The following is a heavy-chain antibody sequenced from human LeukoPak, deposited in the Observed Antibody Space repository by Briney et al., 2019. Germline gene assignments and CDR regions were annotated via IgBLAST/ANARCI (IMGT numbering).Heavy chain of an antibody. CDR1: GYTFTGYY. CDR2: INPNSGGT. Sequence: ASVKVSCKASGYTFTGYYMHWVRQAPGQGLEWMGWINPNSGGTNYAQKFQGRVTMTRDTSISTAYMALSRLRSDDTAVYYCARSMVRGAAHYYYYMDVWGKGTTVTVSS. J-gene: IGHJ6*03. V-gene: IGHV1-2*02. D-gene: IGHD3-10*01. CDR3: ARSMVRGAAHYYYYMDV.